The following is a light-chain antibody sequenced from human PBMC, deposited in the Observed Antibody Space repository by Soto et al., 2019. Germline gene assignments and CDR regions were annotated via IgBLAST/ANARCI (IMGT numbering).Light chain of an antibody. CDR1: HSIDTW. Sequence: DIQMTQSPSALSASLGDRVTITCRASHSIDTWLAWYQQRPGKAPNILIYDASSLASGVPSRFSGGGSETEFTRTISNLQPDYFGTYYCHHYKSYTPYTIGQGTKVEIK. V-gene: IGKV1-5*01. CDR2: DAS. CDR3: HHYKSYTPYT. J-gene: IGKJ2*01.